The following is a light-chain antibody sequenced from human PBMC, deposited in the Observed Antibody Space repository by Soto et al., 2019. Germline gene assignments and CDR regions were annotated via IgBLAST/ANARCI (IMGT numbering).Light chain of an antibody. CDR3: CSYAGSSTHYV. J-gene: IGLJ1*01. V-gene: IGLV2-23*02. CDR1: SSDVGSYNL. Sequence: QSVLTQPASVCGSPGQSITISCTGTSSDVGSYNLVSWYQQHPGKAPKLMIYEVSKRPSGVSNRFSGSKSGNTASLTISGLQAEDEADYYCCSYAGSSTHYVFGTGTKVTVL. CDR2: EVS.